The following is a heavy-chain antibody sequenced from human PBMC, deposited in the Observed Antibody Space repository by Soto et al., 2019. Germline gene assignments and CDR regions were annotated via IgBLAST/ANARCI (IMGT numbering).Heavy chain of an antibody. V-gene: IGHV1-69*02. CDR1: GGTFSTYS. CDR2: IIPMLGIR. Sequence: QVQLVQSGAEVKKPGSSVKVSCKVSGGTFSTYSMFWLRQAPGQGLEWMGRIIPMLGIRNYAQRFQDRVTITADKSTATAHMELSSLRSEDTALYYCTIGSWSGEVFDIWGQGTMVTVSS. CDR3: TIGSWSGEVFDI. D-gene: IGHD2-21*01. J-gene: IGHJ3*02.